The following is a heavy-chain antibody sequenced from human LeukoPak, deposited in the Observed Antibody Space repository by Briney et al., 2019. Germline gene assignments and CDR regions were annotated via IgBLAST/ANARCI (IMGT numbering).Heavy chain of an antibody. CDR1: GYTFTSYD. CDR3: AKDIGRDWEYSRFDY. D-gene: IGHD6-6*01. V-gene: IGHV1-8*03. Sequence: ASVKVSCKASGYTFTSYDINWVRQATGQGLEWMGWMNPNSGNTGYAQKFQGRVTITRNTSISTAYMELSSLRAEDMALYYCAKDIGRDWEYSRFDYWGQGTLVTVSS. CDR2: MNPNSGNT. J-gene: IGHJ4*02.